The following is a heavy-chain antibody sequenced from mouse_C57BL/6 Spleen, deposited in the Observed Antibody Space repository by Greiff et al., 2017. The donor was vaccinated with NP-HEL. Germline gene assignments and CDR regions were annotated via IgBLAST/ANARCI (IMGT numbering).Heavy chain of an antibody. J-gene: IGHJ1*03. CDR1: GYTFTSYT. CDR3: ARDYYGSSPYFDV. CDR2: INPSSGYT. Sequence: QVQLKQSGAELARPGASVKMSCKASGYTFTSYTMHWVKQRPGQGLEWIGYINPSSGYTKYNQKFKDKATLTADKSSSTAYMQLSSLTSEDSAVYDCARDYYGSSPYFDVWGTGTTVTVSS. D-gene: IGHD1-1*01. V-gene: IGHV1-4*01.